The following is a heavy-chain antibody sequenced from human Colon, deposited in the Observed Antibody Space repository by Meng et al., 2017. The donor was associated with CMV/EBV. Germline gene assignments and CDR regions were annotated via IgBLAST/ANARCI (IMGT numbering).Heavy chain of an antibody. Sequence: GESLKISCAAAGFTFSSYAMHWVRQTQDKGVDWVVFIRYDGSIKFYADSVKGRFTIYRDNSKNTLYLEMNSLRAEDTAWYYCAKRTVLVPADLGPREFYFDRWGQGTLVTVSS. D-gene: IGHD2-2*01. CDR1: GFTFSSYA. J-gene: IGHJ4*02. V-gene: IGHV3-30*02. CDR3: AKRTVLVPADLGPREFYFDR. CDR2: IRYDGSIK.